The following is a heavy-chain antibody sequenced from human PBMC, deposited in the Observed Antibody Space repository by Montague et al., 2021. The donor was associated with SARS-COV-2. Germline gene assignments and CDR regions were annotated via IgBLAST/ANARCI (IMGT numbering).Heavy chain of an antibody. J-gene: IGHJ4*02. CDR1: GGSISSSSYY. D-gene: IGHD3-9*01. Sequence: SETLSLTCTVSGGSISSSSYYWGWIRQPPGKGLEWIGSINYSGSTYYNPSLKSRVTISVDTSKNQFTLKLSSVTAADTAVYYCASAQGLSGYYSPAYYFNYWGQGTLVTVSS. V-gene: IGHV4-39*06. CDR2: INYSGST. CDR3: ASAQGLSGYYSPAYYFNY.